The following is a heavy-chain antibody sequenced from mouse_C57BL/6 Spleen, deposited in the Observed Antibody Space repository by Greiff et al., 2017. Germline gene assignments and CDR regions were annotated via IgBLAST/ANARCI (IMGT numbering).Heavy chain of an antibody. V-gene: IGHV5-4*01. Sequence: EVKLVESGGGLVKPGGSLKLSCAASGFTFSSYAMSWVRQTPEKRLEWVATISDGGSYTYYPDNVKGRFTISRDNAKNNLYLQMSHLKSEDTAMYYCARDGDYEYYFDDWGQGTTLTVSS. CDR2: ISDGGSYT. J-gene: IGHJ2*01. CDR3: ARDGDYEYYFDD. D-gene: IGHD2-4*01. CDR1: GFTFSSYA.